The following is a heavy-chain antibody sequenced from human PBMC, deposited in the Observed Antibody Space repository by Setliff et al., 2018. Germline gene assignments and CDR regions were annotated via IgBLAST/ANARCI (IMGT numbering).Heavy chain of an antibody. CDR3: ARAGVAAADRKGLLEY. D-gene: IGHD6-13*01. CDR2: INQDGSGK. Sequence: PGGSLRLSCAASGFTFSSFWMSWVRQSPGKGLEWVANINQDGSGKYYVDSVKGRFTISRDNAKNSLSLQMNGLRAEDTSVYYCARAGVAAADRKGLLEYWGQGTLVTVSS. V-gene: IGHV3-7*01. CDR1: GFTFSSFW. J-gene: IGHJ4*02.